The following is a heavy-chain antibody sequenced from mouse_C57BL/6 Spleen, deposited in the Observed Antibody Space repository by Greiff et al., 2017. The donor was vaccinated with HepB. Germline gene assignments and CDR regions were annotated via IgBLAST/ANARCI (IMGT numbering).Heavy chain of an antibody. J-gene: IGHJ2*01. V-gene: IGHV2-2*01. Sequence: VNLVESGPGLVQPSQSLSITCTVSGFSLTSYGVHWVRQSPGKGLEWLGVLWSGGSTDYNAAFISRLSISKDNSKSQVFFKMNSLQADDTAIYYCARAYYGNYVGYWGQGTTLTVSS. CDR1: GFSLTSYG. CDR3: ARAYYGNYVGY. D-gene: IGHD2-10*01. CDR2: LWSGGST.